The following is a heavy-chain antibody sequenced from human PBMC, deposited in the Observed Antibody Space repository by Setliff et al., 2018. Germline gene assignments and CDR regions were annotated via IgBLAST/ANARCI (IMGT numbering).Heavy chain of an antibody. V-gene: IGHV4-4*07. J-gene: IGHJ4*02. Sequence: PSETLSLTCTVSGGSIGSYYWTWIRQPAGRGLEWIGRIYTTGSTNFNPSLNSRVTMSLDKSKNQFSLKVSSVTAADTAVYYCARSFSRREKFLLDYWGQGALVTVSS. CDR1: GGSIGSYY. CDR2: IYTTGST. CDR3: ARSFSRREKFLLDY.